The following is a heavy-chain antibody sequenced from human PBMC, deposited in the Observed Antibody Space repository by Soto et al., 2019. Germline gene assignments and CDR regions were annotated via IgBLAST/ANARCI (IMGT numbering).Heavy chain of an antibody. Sequence: GASVKVSCKASGYMFTGYHMHWVRQAPGQGLEWMGWINPNSGGTKYAQKFQGRVTMTRDTSISTAYMELSSLRSDDTAVYYCASGGLPIYYYGMDVWGQGTTVAVSS. D-gene: IGHD3-16*01. J-gene: IGHJ6*02. CDR2: INPNSGGT. V-gene: IGHV1-2*02. CDR3: ASGGLPIYYYGMDV. CDR1: GYMFTGYH.